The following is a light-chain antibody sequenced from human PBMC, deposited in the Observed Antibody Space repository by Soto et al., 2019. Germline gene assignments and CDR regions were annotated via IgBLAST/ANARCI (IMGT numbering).Light chain of an antibody. J-gene: IGLJ3*02. V-gene: IGLV4-60*02. CDR3: ETWDSNTHGV. CDR1: SGHSSYI. CDR2: LEGSGSY. Sequence: QPVLTQSSSASASLGSSVTLTCTLSSGHSSYIIAWHQQQPGKAPRYLMKLEGSGSYNKGSGVPDRFSGSSSGADRYLPISNLLCVYEADYHCETWDSNTHGVFGGGTKLTVL.